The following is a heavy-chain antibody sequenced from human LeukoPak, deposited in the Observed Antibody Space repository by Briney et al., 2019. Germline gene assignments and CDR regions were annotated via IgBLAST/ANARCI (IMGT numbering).Heavy chain of an antibody. V-gene: IGHV3-23*01. J-gene: IGHJ4*02. D-gene: IGHD3-22*01. CDR3: AKDLVRYDDVGTPDY. CDR2: ISGSGGST. Sequence: GGSLRLSCAASGFTFSSYAMSWVRQARGKGLEGVSAISGSGGSTYYADSGKGRFTISRDNSKNTLYLQMNSLRAEDTAVYYCAKDLVRYDDVGTPDYWGQGTLVTVSS. CDR1: GFTFSSYA.